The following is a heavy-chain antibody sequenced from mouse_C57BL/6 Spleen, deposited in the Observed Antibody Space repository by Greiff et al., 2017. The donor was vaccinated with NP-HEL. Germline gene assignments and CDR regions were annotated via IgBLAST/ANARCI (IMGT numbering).Heavy chain of an antibody. CDR1: GYAFTNYL. J-gene: IGHJ4*01. CDR2: INPGSGGT. CDR3: ASQLRGYAMDY. Sequence: VQLQQSGAELVRPGTSVKVSCKASGYAFTNYLIEWVKQRPGQGLEWIGVINPGSGGTNYNEKFKGKATLTADKSSSTAYRQLSSLTSEDSAVYFCASQLRGYAMDYWGQGTSVTVSS. V-gene: IGHV1-54*01. D-gene: IGHD3-2*02.